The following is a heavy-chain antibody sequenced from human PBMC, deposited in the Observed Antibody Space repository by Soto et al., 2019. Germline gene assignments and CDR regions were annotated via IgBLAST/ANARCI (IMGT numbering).Heavy chain of an antibody. Sequence: SETLSLTCTVSGGSVSSGGYYWSWIRQPPGKGLEWIGYIYYSGSTNYNPSLKSRVTISVDTSKNQFSLKLSSVTAADTAVYYCARGLVVVVAATPNYYYGMDVWGQGTTVTVSS. V-gene: IGHV4-61*08. CDR1: GGSVSSGGYY. J-gene: IGHJ6*02. CDR2: IYYSGST. CDR3: ARGLVVVVAATPNYYYGMDV. D-gene: IGHD2-15*01.